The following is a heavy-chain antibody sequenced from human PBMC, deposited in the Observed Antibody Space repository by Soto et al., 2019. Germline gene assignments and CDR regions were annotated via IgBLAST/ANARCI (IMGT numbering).Heavy chain of an antibody. CDR1: GFTFSSYA. J-gene: IGHJ6*03. CDR2: ISGSGGST. D-gene: IGHD5-12*01. CDR3: AKDLERLRLSDYYYYMDV. V-gene: IGHV3-23*01. Sequence: GGSLRLSCAASGFTFSSYAMSWVRQAPGKGLEWVSAISGSGGSTYYADSVKGRFTISRDNSKNTLYLQMNSLRAEDTAVYYCAKDLERLRLSDYYYYMDVWGKGTTVTVSS.